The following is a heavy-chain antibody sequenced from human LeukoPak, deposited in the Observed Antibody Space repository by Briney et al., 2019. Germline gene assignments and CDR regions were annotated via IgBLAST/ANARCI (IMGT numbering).Heavy chain of an antibody. J-gene: IGHJ6*02. D-gene: IGHD3-10*01. CDR2: IYYSGST. CDR3: ASDYGSGDYGMDV. Sequence: SETLSLTCTVSGRSISSYYWSWIRQPPGKGLEWIGYIYYSGSTNYNPSLKGRVTISVDTSKNQFSLKLSSVTAADTAVYYCASDYGSGDYGMDVWGQGTTVTVSS. CDR1: GRSISSYY. V-gene: IGHV4-59*01.